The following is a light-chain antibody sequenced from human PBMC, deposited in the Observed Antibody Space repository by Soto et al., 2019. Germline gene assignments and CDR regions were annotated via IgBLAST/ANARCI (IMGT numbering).Light chain of an antibody. J-gene: IGKJ5*01. CDR3: QQFGSSPIT. CDR2: RAS. CDR1: QNVLNNY. V-gene: IGKV3-20*01. Sequence: EIVLTQSPGTLSLSPGERATLSCRASQNVLNNYLSWYQQKLGQAPRLLIYRASNRATGIADRFSGSGSGTDFTLSISRLEPEDFAVYFCQQFGSSPITFGQGTRLEIK.